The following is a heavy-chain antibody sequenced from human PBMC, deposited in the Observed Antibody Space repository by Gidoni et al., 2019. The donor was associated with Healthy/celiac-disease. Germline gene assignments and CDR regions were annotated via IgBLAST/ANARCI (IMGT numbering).Heavy chain of an antibody. CDR3: ARDLGVVVVAATFRSDAFDI. V-gene: IGHV3-21*01. CDR2: ISSSSSYI. D-gene: IGHD2-15*01. Sequence: EVQLVESGGGLFKPGGSLRLSCAASGFTFSSYCMNWVRQAPGKGLEWVSSISSSSSYIYYADSVKGRFTISRDNAKNSLYLQMNSLRAEDTAVYYCARDLGVVVVAATFRSDAFDIWGQGTMVTVSS. J-gene: IGHJ3*02. CDR1: GFTFSSYC.